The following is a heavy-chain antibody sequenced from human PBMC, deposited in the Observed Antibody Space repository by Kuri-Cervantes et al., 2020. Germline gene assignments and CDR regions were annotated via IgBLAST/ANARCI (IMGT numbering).Heavy chain of an antibody. J-gene: IGHJ4*02. CDR2: IYYSGST. V-gene: IGHV4-39*01. CDR1: GGSISSISYY. Sequence: SETLSLTCTVSGGSISSISYYWGWIRQPPGKGLEWIGSIYYSGSTYYNPSLKSRVTISVDTSKNQFSLKLSSVTAADTAVYYCARSPGIAAAGNEDWGQGTLVTVSS. CDR3: ARSPGIAAAGNED. D-gene: IGHD6-13*01.